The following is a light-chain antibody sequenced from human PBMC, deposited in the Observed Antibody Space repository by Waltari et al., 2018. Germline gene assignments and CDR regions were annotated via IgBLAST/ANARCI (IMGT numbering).Light chain of an antibody. CDR2: AVS. CDR1: SSALCGYHY. J-gene: IGLJ1*01. Sequence: QSALTQPASVSGSPGQSITISCSGTSSALCGYHYVPWYQQPPAEAPKLIIYAVSKRPSGISDRFSGSNSGNTASLTISGLRADDEGDYYCAPYTTFDNPYVFGSGTKVTVL. V-gene: IGLV2-14*03. CDR3: APYTTFDNPYV.